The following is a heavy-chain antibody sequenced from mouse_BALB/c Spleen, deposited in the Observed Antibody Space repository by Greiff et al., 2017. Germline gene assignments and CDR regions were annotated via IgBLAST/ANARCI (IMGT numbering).Heavy chain of an antibody. D-gene: IGHD1-1*01. CDR3: ARRRDYVGAMDY. CDR1: GDSITSGY. V-gene: IGHV3-8*02. J-gene: IGHJ4*01. CDR2: ISYSGST. Sequence: EVMLVESGPSLVKPSQTLSLTCSVTGDSITSGYWNWIRKFPGNKLEYMGYISYSGSTYYNPSLKSRISITRDTSKNQYYLQLNSVTTEDTATYYCARRRDYVGAMDYWGQGTSVTVSS.